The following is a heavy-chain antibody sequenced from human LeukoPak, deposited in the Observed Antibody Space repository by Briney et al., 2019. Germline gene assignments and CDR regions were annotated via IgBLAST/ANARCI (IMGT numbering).Heavy chain of an antibody. Sequence: GGSLRLSCVASGFTFSNYAMGWVRQAPGKGLEWVSTLSGNSAAAYYADSVKGRFTISRDNSRNPMFLQMNSLSADDTAIYYCAKTRHWISIPDFWGQGILVTVS. CDR3: AKTRHWISIPDF. D-gene: IGHD2-21*01. CDR1: GFTFSNYA. J-gene: IGHJ4*02. CDR2: LSGNSAAA. V-gene: IGHV3-23*01.